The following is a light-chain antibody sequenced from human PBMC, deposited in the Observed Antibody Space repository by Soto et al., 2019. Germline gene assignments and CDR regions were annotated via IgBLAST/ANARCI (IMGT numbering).Light chain of an antibody. Sequence: QSVLTQPPSVSAAPGQKVTISCSGSSSNIGNNYVSWYQQLPGTAPKHLIYDNNIRPSGIPDRFSGSKSGTSATLAITGLQTGDEADYYCGTWDTSLSAGVFGGGTQLTVL. CDR1: SSNIGNNY. V-gene: IGLV1-51*01. CDR2: DNN. CDR3: GTWDTSLSAGV. J-gene: IGLJ3*02.